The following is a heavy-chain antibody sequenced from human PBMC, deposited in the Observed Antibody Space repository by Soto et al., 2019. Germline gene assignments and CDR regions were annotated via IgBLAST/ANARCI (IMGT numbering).Heavy chain of an antibody. J-gene: IGHJ5*01. D-gene: IGHD3-22*01. Sequence: SETLSLTCSVSGVTMSYGGYSWSWIRQSPEKGLEWLGYIGHLETTYYNPSFKSRLSLSIDRTRNQFSLRLSSVTAADTAVYYCVRHRGLYYLDGRAYHNNWFDSWGQGILVTVSS. CDR1: GVTMSYGGYS. CDR2: IGHLETT. V-gene: IGHV4-30-2*06. CDR3: VRHRGLYYLDGRAYHNNWFDS.